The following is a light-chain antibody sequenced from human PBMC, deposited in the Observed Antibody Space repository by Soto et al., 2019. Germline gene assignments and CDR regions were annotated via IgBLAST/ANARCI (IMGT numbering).Light chain of an antibody. CDR1: HDVSRN. V-gene: IGKV1-33*01. J-gene: IGKJ4*01. CDR2: DAS. CDR3: QQYNSILS. Sequence: DIQMTQSPYSLSASVGDRVTIACQSSHDVSRNLNWFEQKPGEAPKLLIYDASNLERGVPSRVRARGSGTDFTFTISSLQPEDVATYYCQQYNSILSFGGGTEIELK.